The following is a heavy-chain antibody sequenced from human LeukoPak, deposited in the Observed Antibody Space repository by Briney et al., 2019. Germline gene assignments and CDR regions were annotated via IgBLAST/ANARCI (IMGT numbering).Heavy chain of an antibody. CDR2: INSDGITT. Sequence: PGGSLRLSCAASGFPFSNFRTHWVRQAPGKGLVWVSRINSDGITTTYADSVKGRFTISRDNAKNTLYLQMNSLRAEDTAIYYCARTHYGGAYGDYWGQGTLVTVSS. J-gene: IGHJ4*02. CDR1: GFPFSNFR. CDR3: ARTHYGGAYGDY. D-gene: IGHD4/OR15-4a*01. V-gene: IGHV3-74*01.